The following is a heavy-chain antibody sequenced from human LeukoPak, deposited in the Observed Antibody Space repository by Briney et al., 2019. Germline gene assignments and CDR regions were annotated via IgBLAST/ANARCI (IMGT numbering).Heavy chain of an antibody. V-gene: IGHV1-69*05. D-gene: IGHD3-3*01. Sequence: GASVKVSCKASGGTFSSYAISWVRQAPGQGLEWMGGIIPIFGTANYAQKFQGRVTITTDESTSTAYMELSSLRSEDTAVYYCAHVLRSSPGYFQHWGQGTLVTVSS. CDR1: GGTFSSYA. CDR3: AHVLRSSPGYFQH. CDR2: IIPIFGTA. J-gene: IGHJ1*01.